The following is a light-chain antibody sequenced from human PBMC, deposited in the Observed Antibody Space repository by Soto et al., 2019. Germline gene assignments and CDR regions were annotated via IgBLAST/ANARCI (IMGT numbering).Light chain of an antibody. V-gene: IGKV1-17*01. CDR1: QAIRND. Sequence: DIQMTQSPSSLSASVGDRVTITCRASQAIRNDLAWYQQKPGKAPKRLIYAASSLQSGVPSRFSGSGYGTEFTLTISSLQPEDFATYYCLQHTTYPWTFGQGTKVDIK. CDR2: AAS. J-gene: IGKJ1*01. CDR3: LQHTTYPWT.